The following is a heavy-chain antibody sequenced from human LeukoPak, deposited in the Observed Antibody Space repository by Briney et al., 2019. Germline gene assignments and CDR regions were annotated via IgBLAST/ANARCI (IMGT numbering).Heavy chain of an antibody. V-gene: IGHV3-30-3*01. J-gene: IGHJ4*02. D-gene: IGHD5-12*01. Sequence: TGRSLRLSCAASGFTFSTYAMHWVRQAPGKGLEWVAVISYDGSNKYYADSVKGRFTISRDNSKSTLYLQMNSLRAEDTAVYYCAKGSNRGVATIDYWGEGTLVTVSS. CDR3: AKGSNRGVATIDY. CDR1: GFTFSTYA. CDR2: ISYDGSNK.